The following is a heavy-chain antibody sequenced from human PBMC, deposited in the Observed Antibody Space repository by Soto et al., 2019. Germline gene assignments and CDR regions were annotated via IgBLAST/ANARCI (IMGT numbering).Heavy chain of an antibody. CDR3: TIRRTSSSWHYGTSFYFDY. V-gene: IGHV3-15*01. J-gene: IGHJ4*02. D-gene: IGHD6-13*01. Sequence: PGGSLRLSCAASGFTFSNAWMSWVRQAPGKGLEWVGRIKSKTDGGTTDYAAPVKGRFTISRDDSKNTLYLQMNSLKTEDTAVYYCTIRRTSSSWHYGTSFYFDYWGQGTLVTVSS. CDR2: IKSKTDGGTT. CDR1: GFTFSNAW.